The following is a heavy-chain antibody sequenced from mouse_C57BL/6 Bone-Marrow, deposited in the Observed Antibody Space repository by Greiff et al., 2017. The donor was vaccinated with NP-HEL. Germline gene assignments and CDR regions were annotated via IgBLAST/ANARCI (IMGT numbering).Heavy chain of an antibody. J-gene: IGHJ3*01. CDR1: GFTFSSYA. CDR3: ARGYSNSLAWFAC. V-gene: IGHV5-4*01. D-gene: IGHD2-5*01. Sequence: EVQGVESGGGLVKPGGSLKLSCAASGFTFSSYAMSWVRQTPEKRLEWVATISDGGSYTYYPDNVKGRFTISRDNAKNNLYLQMSHLKSEDTAMYYCARGYSNSLAWFACWGQGTLVTVSA. CDR2: ISDGGSYT.